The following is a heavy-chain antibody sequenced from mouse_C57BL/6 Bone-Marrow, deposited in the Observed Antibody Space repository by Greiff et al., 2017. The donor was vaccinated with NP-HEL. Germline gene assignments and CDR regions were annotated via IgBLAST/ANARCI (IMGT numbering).Heavy chain of an antibody. V-gene: IGHV2-2*01. CDR2: IWSGGST. J-gene: IGHJ3*01. CDR1: GFSLTSYG. D-gene: IGHD2-12*01. Sequence: VKVEESGPGLVQPSQSLSITCTVSGFSLTSYGVHWVRQSPGKGLEWLGVIWSGGSTDYNAAFISRLSISKDNSKSQVFFKMNSLQADDTAIYYCASLRRSFAYWGQGTLVTVSA. CDR3: ASLRRSFAY.